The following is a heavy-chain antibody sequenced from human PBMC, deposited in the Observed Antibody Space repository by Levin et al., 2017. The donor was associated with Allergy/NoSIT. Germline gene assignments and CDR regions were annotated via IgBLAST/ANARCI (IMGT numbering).Heavy chain of an antibody. CDR3: ARNGTGGPDHDHQPLDV. Sequence: GESLKISCKTSGYTFSNFGITWVRQASGQGPEWVGWIGGHNGYSKYAQKFHGRVTLTTDPSTSTAYMELKSLRSDDTGIYYCARNGTGGPDHDHQPLDVWGQGTTVTVSS. J-gene: IGHJ6*01. CDR2: IGGHNGYS. D-gene: IGHD2-2*01. CDR1: GYTFSNFG. V-gene: IGHV1-18*01.